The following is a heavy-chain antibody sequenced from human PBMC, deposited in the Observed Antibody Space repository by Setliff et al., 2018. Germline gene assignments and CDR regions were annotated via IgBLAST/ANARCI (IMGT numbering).Heavy chain of an antibody. CDR3: ARDRTAYSYGLDV. CDR1: GGSICPYF. CDR2: IYHNGNT. Sequence: PSETLSLTCTVSGGSICPYFWSWIRQSPGKGLEWIGYIYHNGNTNFNPSLKTRVTMSVDTSKNQFALNLRSVTAADSAVYYCARDRTAYSYGLDVWGQGTTVTVSS. D-gene: IGHD5-18*01. J-gene: IGHJ6*02. V-gene: IGHV4-59*01.